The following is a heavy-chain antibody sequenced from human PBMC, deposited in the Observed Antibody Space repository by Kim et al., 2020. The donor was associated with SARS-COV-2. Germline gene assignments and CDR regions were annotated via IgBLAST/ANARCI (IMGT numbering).Heavy chain of an antibody. J-gene: IGHJ2*01. Sequence: SETLSLTCTVSGGSISSYYWSWIRQPPGKGLEWIGYIYYSGSTNYNPSLKSRVTISVDTSKNQFSLKLSSVTAEDTAVYYCARPPSARHWYFDLWGRGTLVTVSS. V-gene: IGHV4-59*01. CDR3: ARPPSARHWYFDL. CDR2: IYYSGST. D-gene: IGHD6-6*01. CDR1: GGSISSYY.